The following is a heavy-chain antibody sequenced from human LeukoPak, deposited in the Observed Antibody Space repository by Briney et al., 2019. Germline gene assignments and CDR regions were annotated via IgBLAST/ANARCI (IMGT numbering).Heavy chain of an antibody. CDR1: GFTFSSFD. J-gene: IGHJ4*02. D-gene: IGHD6-13*01. Sequence: PGGSLRLSCAASGFTFSSFDMHWVRQAPDKGLAWVAVISYDGSDKYYADSVKGRFTISRDNSWNTLYLQMSSLRAEDTAVYYCAKVGGAAADHFDYWGQGTLVTVSS. CDR2: ISYDGSDK. CDR3: AKVGGAAADHFDY. V-gene: IGHV3-30*18.